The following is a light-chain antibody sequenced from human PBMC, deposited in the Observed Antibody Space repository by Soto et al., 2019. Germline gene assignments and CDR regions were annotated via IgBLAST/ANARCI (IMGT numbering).Light chain of an antibody. CDR3: QQYNTYPIT. J-gene: IGKJ5*01. CDR1: QCIRTW. Sequence: DIQMRQYLSSVSGSVGDRVTSKSLASQCIRTWLPWHQQTPGKAPKSLIYATSNLQSGVPSRFIGSGFGSEFTLTISILHPEDFSTYYFQQYNTYPITFGQGTRVEIK. V-gene: IGKV1D-16*01. CDR2: ATS.